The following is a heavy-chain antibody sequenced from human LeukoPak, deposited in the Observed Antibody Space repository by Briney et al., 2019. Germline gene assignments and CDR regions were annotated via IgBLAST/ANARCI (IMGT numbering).Heavy chain of an antibody. V-gene: IGHV4-59*01. CDR2: VHYSGTA. D-gene: IGHD4-17*01. CDR3: ARGYGDFRVEGRYFHS. Sequence: SETLSLTCTVSDGSITNDDWSWVRQPPGKGLEFIGHVHYSGTANYKPSLRSRVTISIATSKQQFFLKLKSVTAADTAVYYCARGYGDFRVEGRYFHSWGQGTLVTVSS. CDR1: DGSITNDD. J-gene: IGHJ4*02.